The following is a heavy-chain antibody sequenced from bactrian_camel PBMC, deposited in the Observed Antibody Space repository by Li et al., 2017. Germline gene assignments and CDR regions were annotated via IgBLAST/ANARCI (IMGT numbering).Heavy chain of an antibody. CDR3: AAGPEDFGGSLRY. Sequence: HVQLVESGGGSVQAGGSLRLSCAASGFSFSSYWMYWVRQAPGKGLEWVSIINSAGGSIVYADSVKGRATISRDNAKNTLYLQMNSLKPEDTAVYYCAAGPEDFGGSLRYWGQGTQVTVS. V-gene: IGHV3S1*01. D-gene: IGHD2*01. CDR1: GFSFSSYW. CDR2: INSAGGSI. J-gene: IGHJ4*01.